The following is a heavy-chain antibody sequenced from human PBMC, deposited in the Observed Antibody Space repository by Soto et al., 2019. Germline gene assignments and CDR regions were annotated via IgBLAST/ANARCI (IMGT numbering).Heavy chain of an antibody. D-gene: IGHD1-26*01. Sequence: GGSLRLSCAASGFTLSSYAMSWVRQSPGKGLEWVSAISGSGNRTFHADSVKGRLTISRDNSKNALYLQMKSLRVEDTAVYYCAKEVTSGSYSHYYYGLDVWGQGTTVTVSS. CDR1: GFTLSSYA. CDR2: ISGSGNRT. CDR3: AKEVTSGSYSHYYYGLDV. J-gene: IGHJ6*02. V-gene: IGHV3-23*01.